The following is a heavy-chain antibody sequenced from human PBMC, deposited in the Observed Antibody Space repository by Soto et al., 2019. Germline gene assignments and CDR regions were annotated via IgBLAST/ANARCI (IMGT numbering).Heavy chain of an antibody. CDR3: ARGSQWLVPGYFDY. Sequence: SETLSLTCTVSGGSISSYYWSWIRQPPGKGLEWIGYIYYSGSTNYNPSLKSRVTISVDTSKNQFSLKLSSVTAADTAVYYCARGSQWLVPGYFDYWGQGTLVTVSS. CDR1: GGSISSYY. D-gene: IGHD6-19*01. J-gene: IGHJ4*02. V-gene: IGHV4-59*12. CDR2: IYYSGST.